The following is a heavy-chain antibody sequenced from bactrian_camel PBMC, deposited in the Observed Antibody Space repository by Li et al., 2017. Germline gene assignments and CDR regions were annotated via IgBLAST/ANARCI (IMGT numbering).Heavy chain of an antibody. CDR3: AEGCKSARGGVVGWMPDEYDD. D-gene: IGHD5*01. V-gene: IGHV3S53*01. J-gene: IGHJ4*01. CDR1: GNTNSFTC. CDR2: IDRGGST. Sequence: VQLVESGGGSVQAGGSLRLSCAASGNTNSFTCMGWFRQAPGKVREGVAAIDRGGSTSYADSVKGRFTISKDNAKNTLYLQMDSLKPEDTAMYHCAEGCKSARGGVVGWMPDEYDDWGQGTQVTVS.